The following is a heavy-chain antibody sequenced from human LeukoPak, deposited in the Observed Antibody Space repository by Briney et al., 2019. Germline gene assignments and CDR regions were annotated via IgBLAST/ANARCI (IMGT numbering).Heavy chain of an antibody. CDR1: GYTFTSYA. D-gene: IGHD1-26*01. CDR3: ARARVEWELHSAFGY. V-gene: IGHV1-3*01. J-gene: IGHJ4*02. Sequence: GASVKVSCKASGYTFTSYAMHWVRQAPGQRLEWMGWINAGNGNTKYSQKFQGRVTITRDTSASTAYMELSSLRSEDTAVYYCARARVEWELHSAFGYWGQGTLVTVSS. CDR2: INAGNGNT.